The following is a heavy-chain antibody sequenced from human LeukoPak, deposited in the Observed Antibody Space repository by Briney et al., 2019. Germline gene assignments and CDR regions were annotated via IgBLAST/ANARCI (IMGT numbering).Heavy chain of an antibody. CDR2: ISAYSGYT. Sequence: ASVNVSRKASGYTFTSYGISWVRQAPGQGLEWMGWISAYSGYTNYAQKLQGRVTMTTDTSTSTAYLELRSLRSDDTAVYYCARNTYYYDSSGYYYEGWFDPWGQGTLVTVSS. CDR1: GYTFTSYG. CDR3: ARNTYYYDSSGYYYEGWFDP. D-gene: IGHD3-22*01. V-gene: IGHV1-18*01. J-gene: IGHJ5*02.